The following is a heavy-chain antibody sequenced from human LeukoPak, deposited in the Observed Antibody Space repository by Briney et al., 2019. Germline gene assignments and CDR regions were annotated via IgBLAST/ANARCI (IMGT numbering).Heavy chain of an antibody. CDR3: AKDPPLLWFGE. CDR2: INNSGVRT. Sequence: GGSLRLSCAVAGFTFHTHGMSWVRQVPGKGPEWVSGINNSGVRTYYADSVKGRFTISRDNSKNTLYLQMNSLRADDTGVYYCAKDPPLLWFGEGGQGTQVTVSS. D-gene: IGHD3-10*01. CDR1: GFTFHTHG. V-gene: IGHV3-23*01. J-gene: IGHJ4*02.